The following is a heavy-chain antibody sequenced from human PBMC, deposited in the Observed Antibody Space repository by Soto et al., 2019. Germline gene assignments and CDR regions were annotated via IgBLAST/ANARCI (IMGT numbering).Heavy chain of an antibody. CDR3: AMVLVDIVATINFYYYGMDV. V-gene: IGHV3-11*06. D-gene: IGHD5-12*01. J-gene: IGHJ6*02. Sequence: GGSLRLSCAASGFTFSDYYMSWIRQAPGKGLEWVSYISSSSSYTNYADSVKGRFTISRDNAKNSLYLQINSLRAEDTTVYYCAMVLVDIVATINFYYYGMDVWGQGTTVTVSS. CDR1: GFTFSDYY. CDR2: ISSSSSYT.